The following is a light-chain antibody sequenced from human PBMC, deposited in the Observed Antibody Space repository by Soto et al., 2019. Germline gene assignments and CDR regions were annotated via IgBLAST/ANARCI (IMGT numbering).Light chain of an antibody. CDR1: SSDVGTYNY. Sequence: QSALTQPRSVSGSPGQSVTISCTGTSSDVGTYNYVSWYQQHPGKAPKVMIYDVSERPSGVPDRFSGSKSGNTASLTISGLQDEDEADYYCCSYAGSPRYVLGTGTKLTVL. CDR3: CSYAGSPRYV. CDR2: DVS. J-gene: IGLJ1*01. V-gene: IGLV2-11*01.